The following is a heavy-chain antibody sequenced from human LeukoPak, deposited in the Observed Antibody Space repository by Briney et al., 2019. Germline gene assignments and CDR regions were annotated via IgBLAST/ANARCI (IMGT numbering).Heavy chain of an antibody. D-gene: IGHD1-14*01. CDR3: ARARGSRGIQDWFDP. Sequence: ASVKVSCKASRYTFTGYYMHWVRQAAGQGLEWMGRINPNSGGTNYAQKFQGRVTMTRDTSISTAYMELSRLRSDDTAVYYCARARGSRGIQDWFDPWGQGTLVSVSS. V-gene: IGHV1-2*06. J-gene: IGHJ5*02. CDR1: RYTFTGYY. CDR2: INPNSGGT.